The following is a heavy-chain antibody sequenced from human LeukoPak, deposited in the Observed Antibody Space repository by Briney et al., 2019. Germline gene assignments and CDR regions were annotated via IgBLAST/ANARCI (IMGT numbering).Heavy chain of an antibody. CDR2: INHSGST. CDR1: GGSFSGYY. J-gene: IGHJ6*02. D-gene: IGHD2-2*01. Sequence: PSETLSLTCAVYGGSFSGYYWSWIRQPPGKGLEWIGEINHSGSTNYNPSLKSRVTISVDTSKNQFSLKLSSVTAADTAVYYCARARPYYCSSTSCYSLPYYYYYGMDVRGQGTTVTVSS. CDR3: ARARPYYCSSTSCYSLPYYYYYGMDV. V-gene: IGHV4-34*01.